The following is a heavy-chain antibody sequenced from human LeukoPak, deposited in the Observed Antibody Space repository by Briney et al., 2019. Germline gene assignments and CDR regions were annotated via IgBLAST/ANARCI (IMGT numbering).Heavy chain of an antibody. V-gene: IGHV3-30*04. D-gene: IGHD3-3*02. CDR1: GFTFSSYA. CDR3: AKEGLLDYYYYYMDV. CDR2: ISYDGSNK. Sequence: PGGSLRLSCAASGFTFSSYAMHWVRQAPGKGLEWVAVISYDGSNKYYADSVKGRFTISRDNSKNTLYLQMNSLRAEDTAVYYCAKEGLLDYYYYYMDVWGKGTTVTISS. J-gene: IGHJ6*03.